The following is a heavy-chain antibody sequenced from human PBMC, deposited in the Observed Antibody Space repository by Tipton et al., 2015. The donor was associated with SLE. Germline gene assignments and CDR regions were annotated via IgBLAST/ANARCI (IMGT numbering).Heavy chain of an antibody. Sequence: RSLRLSCIASGFRFDSRAMHWVRQAPGKGLEWVGSLKNKAHGGTANYAASVEGRFTISRDESKSIAFLQMNSLRIEDTAVYYCTLTPTLIVAGLGDSWGQGTLVTVSS. CDR3: TLTPTLIVAGLGDS. D-gene: IGHD2/OR15-2a*01. CDR1: GFRFDSRA. CDR2: LKNKAHGGTA. J-gene: IGHJ4*02. V-gene: IGHV3-49*04.